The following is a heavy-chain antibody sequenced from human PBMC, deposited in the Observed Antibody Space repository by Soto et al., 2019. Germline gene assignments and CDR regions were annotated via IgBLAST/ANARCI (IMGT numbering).Heavy chain of an antibody. J-gene: IGHJ5*02. D-gene: IGHD6-19*01. V-gene: IGHV3-48*01. CDR3: ARESSSGSDWFDP. Sequence: EVQLVESGGGLVQPGGSLRLSCAASGFTFSSYNMNWVRQAPGKGLEWVSSISSSRNTIYYADSVKGRFTISRDNAKNSLYLQMNSLRAEDTAVYYCARESSSGSDWFDPWGQGTLVTVSS. CDR1: GFTFSSYN. CDR2: ISSSRNTI.